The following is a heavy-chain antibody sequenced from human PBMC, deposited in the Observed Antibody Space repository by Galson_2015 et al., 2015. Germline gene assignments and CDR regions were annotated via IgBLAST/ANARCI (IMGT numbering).Heavy chain of an antibody. Sequence: SVKVSCKASGYTFTSYAMHWVRQAPGQRLEWMGWINAGNGNTKYSQKFQGRVTITRDTSASTAYMELSSLRSEDTAVYYCARFPLSGTMNRGVRGFEFWGQGTMVTVSS. D-gene: IGHD3-10*01. CDR1: GYTFTSYA. CDR3: ARFPLSGTMNRGVRGFEF. J-gene: IGHJ3*01. CDR2: INAGNGNT. V-gene: IGHV1-3*01.